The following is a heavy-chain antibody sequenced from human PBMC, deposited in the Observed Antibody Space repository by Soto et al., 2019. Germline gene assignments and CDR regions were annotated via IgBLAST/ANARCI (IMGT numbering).Heavy chain of an antibody. J-gene: IGHJ4*02. CDR2: ISSSSSAI. CDR3: GLYDALFFDF. V-gene: IGHV3-48*03. Sequence: GGSLRLSCAASGFTFSSYEMSWVRQAPGKGLEWVSYISSSSSAIYYADSVKGRFTISRDNAKNSLYLQMSTLRAEDTAVYYCGLYDALFFDFWGQGALVTVSS. CDR1: GFTFSSYE. D-gene: IGHD2-8*01.